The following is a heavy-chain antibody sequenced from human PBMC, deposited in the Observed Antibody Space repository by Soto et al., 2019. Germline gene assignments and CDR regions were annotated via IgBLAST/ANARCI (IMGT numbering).Heavy chain of an antibody. CDR1: GFTVSSNY. V-gene: IGHV3-53*01. Sequence: EVQLVEAGGGLIQPGGSLRLSCAASGFTVSSNYMSWVRQAPGKGLEGVSVIYSGGSTYYADSVKGRFTISRENSKNTLYLQMNSLRAEDTAVYYCARDRVESGYPEYFQHWGQGTLVTVSS. D-gene: IGHD3-22*01. CDR3: ARDRVESGYPEYFQH. CDR2: IYSGGST. J-gene: IGHJ1*01.